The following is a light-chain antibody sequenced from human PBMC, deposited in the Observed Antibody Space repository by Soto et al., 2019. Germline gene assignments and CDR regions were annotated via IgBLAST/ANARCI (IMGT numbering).Light chain of an antibody. Sequence: EIVLTQSPGTLSLSPGERATLSCRASQSVSSSYLAWYQQKPGQAPRLLIYGASSRAPGIPDRFSGSGSGTDLTLTISRLEPEDFAVYYWQQYGSSPLYTFGQGTKLEIK. CDR1: QSVSSSY. CDR3: QQYGSSPLYT. V-gene: IGKV3-20*01. J-gene: IGKJ2*01. CDR2: GAS.